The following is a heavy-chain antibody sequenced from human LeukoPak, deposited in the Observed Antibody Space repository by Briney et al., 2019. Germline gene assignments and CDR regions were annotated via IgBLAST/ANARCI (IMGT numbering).Heavy chain of an antibody. V-gene: IGHV1-2*02. Sequence: ASVKVSCKASGYTFTSYYMHWVRQAPGQGLEWMGWINPNSGGTNYAQKFQGRVTMTRDTSISTAYMELSRLRSDDTAVYYCAGQYYYGSGSYSMDVWGKGTTVTVSS. D-gene: IGHD3-10*01. CDR2: INPNSGGT. CDR3: AGQYYYGSGSYSMDV. CDR1: GYTFTSYY. J-gene: IGHJ6*03.